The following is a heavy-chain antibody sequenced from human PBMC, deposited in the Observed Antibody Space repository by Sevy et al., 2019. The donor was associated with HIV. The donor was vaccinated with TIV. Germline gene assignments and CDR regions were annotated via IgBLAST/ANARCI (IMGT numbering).Heavy chain of an antibody. J-gene: IGHJ4*02. CDR1: GFTFSTYG. CDR2: IWYDGGFK. Sequence: GGSLRLSCAASGFTFSTYGMHWVRRAPGKGLEWVAAIWYDGGFKYNEDSVEGRFTISRDNSKNTLFLQMNSLRAEDTAVYYCARDLEFYDYGDYGPAFMPDYWGQGTLVTVSS. D-gene: IGHD4-17*01. CDR3: ARDLEFYDYGDYGPAFMPDY. V-gene: IGHV3-33*01.